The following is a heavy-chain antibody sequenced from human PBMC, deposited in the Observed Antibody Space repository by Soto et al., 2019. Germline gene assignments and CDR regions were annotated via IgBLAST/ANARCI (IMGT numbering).Heavy chain of an antibody. CDR3: ARQIYDFVWGTYRPFYFDY. D-gene: IGHD3-16*02. J-gene: IGHJ4*02. V-gene: IGHV4-34*01. CDR1: GGSFSGYY. Sequence: SETLSLTCAVYGGSFSGYYWSWIRQPPGKGLEWIGEINHSGSTNYNPSLKSRVTISVDTSKNQFSLNLRSVTAADTAVYYCARQIYDFVWGTYRPFYFDYWGQRTPVTVSS. CDR2: INHSGST.